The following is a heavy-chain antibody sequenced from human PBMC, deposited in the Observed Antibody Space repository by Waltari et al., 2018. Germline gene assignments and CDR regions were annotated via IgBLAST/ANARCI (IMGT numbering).Heavy chain of an antibody. D-gene: IGHD2-2*01. CDR2: ISGSGSII. V-gene: IGHV3-48*03. CDR1: GFTFGVYD. Sequence: EVQLVESGGGLVQPGGSLRLSCAASGFTFGVYDMNWVRQDPGKGLDWVSYISGSGSIIDYADSVKGRFTISRDNAKNSLYLQMNNLRAEDTAVYYCARDPHQIAVAHWFDPWGQGTLVTVSS. J-gene: IGHJ5*02. CDR3: ARDPHQIAVAHWFDP.